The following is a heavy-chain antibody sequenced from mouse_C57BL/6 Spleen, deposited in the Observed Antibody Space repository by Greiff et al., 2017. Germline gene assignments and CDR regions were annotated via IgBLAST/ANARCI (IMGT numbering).Heavy chain of an antibody. D-gene: IGHD1-1*01. CDR2: IHPNSGST. J-gene: IGHJ3*01. CDR3: ARRGYYGSSPWCAY. CDR1: GYTFTSYW. Sequence: VQLQQPGAELVKPGASVKLSCKASGYTFTSYWMHWVKQRPGQGLEWIGMIHPNSGSTNYNEKFKSKATLTVDKSSSTAYMQLSSLTSEDSAVYYCARRGYYGSSPWCAYWGQGTLVTVSA. V-gene: IGHV1-64*01.